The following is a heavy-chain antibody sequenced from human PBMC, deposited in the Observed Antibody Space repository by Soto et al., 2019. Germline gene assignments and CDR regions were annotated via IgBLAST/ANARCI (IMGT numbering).Heavy chain of an antibody. Sequence: GGSLRLSCAASGFTFRSYSMNWVRHAPGKGLEWVSYISSSNRTINYADSVKGRFIISRDNAKNSLYLQMHSLRDEDTAVYYCAREGWPLLQTGMDVWGQGTTVTVSS. V-gene: IGHV3-48*02. J-gene: IGHJ6*02. CDR2: ISSSNRTI. D-gene: IGHD2-15*01. CDR1: GFTFRSYS. CDR3: AREGWPLLQTGMDV.